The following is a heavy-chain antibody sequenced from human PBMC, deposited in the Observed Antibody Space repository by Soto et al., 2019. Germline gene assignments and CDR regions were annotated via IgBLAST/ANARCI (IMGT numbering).Heavy chain of an antibody. CDR3: ARLDYDSSGYYQYYFYY. V-gene: IGHV4-59*08. Sequence: SETLSLTCTVSGGSISSYYWSWIRQPPGKGLEWIGYIYYSGSTNYNPSLKSRVTISVDTSKNQFSLKLSSVTAADTAVYYCARLDYDSSGYYQYYFYYWGQGTLVTVSS. CDR2: IYYSGST. J-gene: IGHJ4*02. D-gene: IGHD3-22*01. CDR1: GGSISSYY.